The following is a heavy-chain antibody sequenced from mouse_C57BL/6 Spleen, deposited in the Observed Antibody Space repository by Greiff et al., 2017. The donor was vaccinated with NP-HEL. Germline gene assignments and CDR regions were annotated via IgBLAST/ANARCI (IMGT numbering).Heavy chain of an antibody. J-gene: IGHJ4*01. CDR2: ISSCSSTI. CDR1: GFTFSDYG. CDR3: ARDGNYFYYYAMDY. Sequence: EVKLMESGGGLVKPGGSLKLSCAASGFTFSDYGMHWVRQAPEKGLEWVAYISSCSSTIYYADTVKGRFTISRDNAKNTLFLQMTSLRSEDTAMYYCARDGNYFYYYAMDYWGQGTSVTVSS. V-gene: IGHV5-17*01. D-gene: IGHD2-1*01.